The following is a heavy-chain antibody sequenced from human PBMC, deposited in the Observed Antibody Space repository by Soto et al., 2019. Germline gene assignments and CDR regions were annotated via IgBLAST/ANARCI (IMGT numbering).Heavy chain of an antibody. CDR2: IIPILGIA. Sequence: QVQLVQSGAEVKKPGSSVKVSCKASGGTFSSYTISWVRQAPGQGLEWMGRIIPILGIANYAQKFQGRVTITADKSTSTAYMELSSLRSQDTAVYYCARLVDTADFDYWGQGTLVTVSS. V-gene: IGHV1-69*02. J-gene: IGHJ4*02. CDR3: ARLVDTADFDY. D-gene: IGHD5-18*01. CDR1: GGTFSSYT.